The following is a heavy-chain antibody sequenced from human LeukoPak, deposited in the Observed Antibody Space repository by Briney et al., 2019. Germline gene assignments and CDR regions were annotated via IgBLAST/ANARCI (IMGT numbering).Heavy chain of an antibody. J-gene: IGHJ4*02. V-gene: IGHV1-58*01. CDR3: ARFGRFDWFANFDY. D-gene: IGHD3-9*01. Sequence: ASVKVSCKASGFTFTSSAVQWVRQARGQRLEWIGWIVVGSGNTNYAQKFQGRVTMTRDTSISTTYMELSMLRSDDTAVYYCARFGRFDWFANFDYWGQGTLVTVSS. CDR2: IVVGSGNT. CDR1: GFTFTSSA.